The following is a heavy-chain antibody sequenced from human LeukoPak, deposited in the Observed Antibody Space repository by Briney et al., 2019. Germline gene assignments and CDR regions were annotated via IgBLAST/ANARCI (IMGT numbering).Heavy chain of an antibody. CDR2: IKQDGSEK. J-gene: IGHJ4*02. Sequence: PGGSLRLSCAASGFTFSSYWMSWVRQAPGKGLEWVANIKQDGSEKYYVDPVKGRFTISRDNAKNSLYLQMNSLRAEDTAVYYCARDGHSIVVVPAAMAPFDYWGQGTLVTVSS. CDR3: ARDGHSIVVVPAAMAPFDY. D-gene: IGHD2-2*01. V-gene: IGHV3-7*04. CDR1: GFTFSSYW.